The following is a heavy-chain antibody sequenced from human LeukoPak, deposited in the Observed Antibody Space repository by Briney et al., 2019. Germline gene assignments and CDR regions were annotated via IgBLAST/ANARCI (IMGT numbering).Heavy chain of an antibody. CDR1: GFTFSNAW. CDR2: IKSKTDGGTT. CDR3: TTPVVPAEFDY. Sequence: GGSLRLSCAASGFTFSNAWMSWVRQAPGKGLEWVGRIKSKTDGGTTDYAAPVKGRFTISRDDPKNTLYLQMNSLKTEDTAVYYCTTPVVPAEFDYWGQGTLVTVSS. D-gene: IGHD2-2*01. V-gene: IGHV3-15*01. J-gene: IGHJ4*02.